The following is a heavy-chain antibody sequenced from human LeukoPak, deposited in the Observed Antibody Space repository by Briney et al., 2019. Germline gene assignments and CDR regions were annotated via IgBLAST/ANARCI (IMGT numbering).Heavy chain of an antibody. CDR2: FDPEDDET. V-gene: IGHV1-24*01. D-gene: IGHD3-10*01. J-gene: IGHJ4*02. Sequence: ASVKVSCKVSGYTLTELCMHWVRQAPGKGLEWMGGFDPEDDETIYAQEFQDRVTMTEDKSTSTAYMELSSLRSEDTAVYYCAKGSDPFRWFGEFNVKLPRPIRHYYFDSWGQGTLVTVSS. CDR3: AKGSDPFRWFGEFNVKLPRPIRHYYFDS. CDR1: GYTLTELC.